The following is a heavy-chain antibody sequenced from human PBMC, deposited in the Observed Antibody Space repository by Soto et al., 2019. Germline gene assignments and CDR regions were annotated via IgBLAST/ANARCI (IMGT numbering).Heavy chain of an antibody. CDR2: ISGSGGST. J-gene: IGHJ4*02. CDR3: AKGGGSYPVGY. V-gene: IGHV3-23*01. CDR1: GFTFSNYA. Sequence: EAQLLESGGGLVQPGGSLRLSCAASGFTFSNYAMSWVRQAPGRGLEWVSAISGSGGSTYFADSVKGRFTISRDNSKNTLYLRVSSLGAEETAVYYCAKGGGSYPVGYWGQGTLVTVSS. D-gene: IGHD1-26*01.